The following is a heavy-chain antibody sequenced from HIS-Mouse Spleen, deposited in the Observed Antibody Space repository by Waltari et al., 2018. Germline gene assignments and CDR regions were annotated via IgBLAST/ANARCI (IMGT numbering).Heavy chain of an antibody. J-gene: IGHJ1*01. Sequence: QVQLQESGPGLVKPSETLSLTCTVSGYSISSGYYWGWIRPPPGKGLEWIGSIYHSGGNYYNPSLKSRFTISVDTSKNQFALKVSSVTAADTAVYYWARDSWAYAIEYFQHWGQGTLVTVSS. CDR3: ARDSWAYAIEYFQH. CDR2: IYHSGGN. V-gene: IGHV4-38-2*02. CDR1: GYSISSGYY. D-gene: IGHD2-8*01.